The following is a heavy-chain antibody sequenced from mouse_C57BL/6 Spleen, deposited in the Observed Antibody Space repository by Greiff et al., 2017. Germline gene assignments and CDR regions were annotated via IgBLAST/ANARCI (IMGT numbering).Heavy chain of an antibody. CDR3: ALYHITLTGAY. D-gene: IGHD1-3*01. CDR1: GYAFSSYW. CDR2: IYPGDGDT. Sequence: VQLQQSGAELVKPGASVKISCKASGYAFSSYWMNWVKQRPGKGLEWIGQIYPGDGDTNYNGKFKGKATLTADKSSSTAYMPLSSLTSEDSAVYFCALYHITLTGAYWGQGTLVTVSA. V-gene: IGHV1-80*01. J-gene: IGHJ3*01.